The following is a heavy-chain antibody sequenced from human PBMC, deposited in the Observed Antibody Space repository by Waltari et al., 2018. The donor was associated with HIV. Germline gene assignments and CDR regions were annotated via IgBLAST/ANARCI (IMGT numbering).Heavy chain of an antibody. D-gene: IGHD3-22*01. Sequence: QVLLQESGPGLVKPSETLSLTCTVSGGSITSYYWSWIRQPPGKGLEWIGYIYYSGSTNYNPSLKSRATISVDMSKNQVSLKLSSVTAADTAVYYCASRGMHYYDSSGYYSWGQGTLVTVSS. V-gene: IGHV4-59*01. CDR3: ASRGMHYYDSSGYYS. CDR1: GGSITSYY. CDR2: IYYSGST. J-gene: IGHJ4*02.